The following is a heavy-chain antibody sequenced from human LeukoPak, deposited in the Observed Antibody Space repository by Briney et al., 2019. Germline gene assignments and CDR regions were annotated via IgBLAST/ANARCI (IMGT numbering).Heavy chain of an antibody. D-gene: IGHD3-22*01. V-gene: IGHV7-4-1*02. CDR2: INTNTGNP. CDR3: ARFGTGKYYYDRSYYYYYYMDV. Sequence: ASVKVSCKASGYTFTSYAMNWVRQAPGQGLEWMGWINTNTGNPTYAQGFTGRFVFSLDTSVSTAYLQISSLKAEDTAVYYCARFGTGKYYYDRSYYYYYYMDVWGKGTTVTVSS. J-gene: IGHJ6*03. CDR1: GYTFTSYA.